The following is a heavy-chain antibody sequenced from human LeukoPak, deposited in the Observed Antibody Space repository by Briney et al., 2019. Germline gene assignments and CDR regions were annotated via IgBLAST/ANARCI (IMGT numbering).Heavy chain of an antibody. CDR3: ASPSEDSSGWESFDY. CDR2: IYYSGST. Sequence: PSETLSLTCTVSGGSISSYYWSWIRQPPGKGLEWIGYIYYSGSTNYNPSLKSRVTISVDTSKSQFSLKLSSVTAADTAVYYCASPSEDSSGWESFDYWGQGTLVTVSS. V-gene: IGHV4-59*01. J-gene: IGHJ4*02. CDR1: GGSISSYY. D-gene: IGHD6-19*01.